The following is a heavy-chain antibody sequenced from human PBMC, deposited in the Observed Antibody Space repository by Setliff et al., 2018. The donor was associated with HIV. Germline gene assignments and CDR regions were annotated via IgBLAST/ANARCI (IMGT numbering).Heavy chain of an antibody. J-gene: IGHJ3*02. CDR3: GRVAGYCAPSRCYGYNACDI. CDR1: GGSVSTSSYS. D-gene: IGHD2-15*01. CDR2: IYHTGKT. Sequence: PSETLSLTCTVSGGSVSTSSYSWGWIRQPPEKGLEWIGTIYHTGKTYYNSSLNSRVTIAVDTSKDQFSLNLSTVTAADTAAYYCGRVAGYCAPSRCYGYNACDIWGPGTMVTVS. V-gene: IGHV4-39*01.